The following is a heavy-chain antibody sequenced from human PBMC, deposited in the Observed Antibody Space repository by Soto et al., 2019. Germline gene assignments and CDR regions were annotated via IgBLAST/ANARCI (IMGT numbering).Heavy chain of an antibody. CDR1: GGSISSSSYY. Sequence: PSETLSLTXTVSGGSISSSSYYWGWIRQPPGKGLEWIGSIYYSGSTYYNPSLKSRVTISVDTSKNQFSLKLSSVTAADTAVYYCARLRYSSRGGMDVWGQGTTVTVSS. V-gene: IGHV4-39*01. D-gene: IGHD6-13*01. J-gene: IGHJ6*02. CDR2: IYYSGST. CDR3: ARLRYSSRGGMDV.